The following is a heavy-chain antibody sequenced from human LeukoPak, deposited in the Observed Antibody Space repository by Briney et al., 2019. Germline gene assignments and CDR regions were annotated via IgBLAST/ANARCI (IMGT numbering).Heavy chain of an antibody. CDR2: ISAYNGNT. Sequence: ASVKVSCKASGYTFTSYGISWVRQAPGQGLEWMGWISAYNGNTNYAQKLQGRVTMTTDTSTSTAYMELRSLRSDDTAVYYCAKDPTYCGGDCYSPYSNYFDYWGQGTLVTVSS. D-gene: IGHD2-21*02. CDR1: GYTFTSYG. J-gene: IGHJ4*02. V-gene: IGHV1-18*01. CDR3: AKDPTYCGGDCYSPYSNYFDY.